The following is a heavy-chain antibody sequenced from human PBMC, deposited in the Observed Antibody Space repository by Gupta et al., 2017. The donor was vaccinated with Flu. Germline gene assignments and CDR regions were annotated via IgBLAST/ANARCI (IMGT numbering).Heavy chain of an antibody. CDR1: GGSISSSSYY. CDR3: ARRQLIEMANY. CDR2: IYYSGST. Sequence: QLQLQESGPGLVKPSETLSLTCTVSGGSISSSSYYWGWIRQPPGKGLEWIGSIYYSGSTYYNPSLKSRVTISVDTSKNQFSLKLSSVTAADTAVYYCARRQLIEMANYWGQGTLVTVSS. V-gene: IGHV4-39*01. J-gene: IGHJ4*02. D-gene: IGHD5-12*01.